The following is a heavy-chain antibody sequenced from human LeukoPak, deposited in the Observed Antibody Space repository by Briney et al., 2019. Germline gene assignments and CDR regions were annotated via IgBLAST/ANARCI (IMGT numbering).Heavy chain of an antibody. CDR2: IYHSGST. V-gene: IGHV4-4*02. D-gene: IGHD3-9*01. CDR3: ARKGLYHDILTGYYPYYFDY. Sequence: ASGTLSLTCAVSGGSISSSNWWSWVRQPPGKGLEWIGEIYHSGSTNYNPSLKSRVTISVDKSKNQFSLKLSSVTAADTAVYYCARKGLYHDILTGYYPYYFDYWGQGTLVTVSS. J-gene: IGHJ4*02. CDR1: GGSISSSNW.